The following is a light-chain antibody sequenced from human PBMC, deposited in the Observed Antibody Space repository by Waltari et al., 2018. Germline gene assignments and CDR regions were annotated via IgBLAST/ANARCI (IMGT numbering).Light chain of an antibody. J-gene: IGLJ2*01. CDR3: QAWDSGTVV. V-gene: IGLV3-1*01. CDR1: NLGDKY. CDR2: QDD. Sequence: SYELTQPPSVSVSAGQTASITCPGDNLGDKYASWYQQKPGQSPVLVIYQDDKRPSGILEGFSGSNSGNTATLTISGTQAMDEADFYCQAWDSGTVVFGGGSKLTVL.